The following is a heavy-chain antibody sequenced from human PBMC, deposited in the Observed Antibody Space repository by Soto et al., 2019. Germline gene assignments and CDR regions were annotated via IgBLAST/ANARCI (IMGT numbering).Heavy chain of an antibody. CDR1: GFTFSSYS. V-gene: IGHV3-21*01. CDR2: ISSSSSYI. J-gene: IGHJ4*02. Sequence: EVQLVESGGGLVKPGGSLRLSCAVSGFTFSSYSMNWVRQAPGKGLEWVSSISSSSSYIYYADSVKGRFTISRDNAKNSLYLQMNSLRAQDTAVYDRAWGPRDLGKLWGQGSLVTV. D-gene: IGHD3-16*01. CDR3: AWGPRDLGKL.